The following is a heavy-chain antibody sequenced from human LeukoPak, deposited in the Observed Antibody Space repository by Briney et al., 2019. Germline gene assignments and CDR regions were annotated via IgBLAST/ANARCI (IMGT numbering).Heavy chain of an antibody. CDR2: ISGSGGST. CDR1: GFTFSSYT. D-gene: IGHD3-22*01. Sequence: PGGSLRLSCAASGFTFSSYTMSWVRQAPGKGLEWVSAISGSGGSTYYADSVKGRFTISRDNSKNTLYLQMNSLRAEDTAVYYCATPGDYYDSSGYYLDYWGQGTLVTVSS. CDR3: ATPGDYYDSSGYYLDY. V-gene: IGHV3-23*01. J-gene: IGHJ4*02.